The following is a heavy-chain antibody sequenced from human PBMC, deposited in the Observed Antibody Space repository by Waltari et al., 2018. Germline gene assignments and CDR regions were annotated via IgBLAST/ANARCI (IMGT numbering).Heavy chain of an antibody. CDR1: GFTVGNNF. CDR2: IYSGGST. J-gene: IGHJ4*02. CDR3: AKVDNVGLNNY. Sequence: EVQLVESGGDLIQPGGSLRLSCAASGFTVGNNFKGWVRQAPGKGLEWFSVIYSGGSTNYIDSVRGRFTISRDSSKNTLYLQMNSLRAEDTAVYYCAKVDNVGLNNYWGQGTLVTVSS. V-gene: IGHV3-53*01. D-gene: IGHD1-1*01.